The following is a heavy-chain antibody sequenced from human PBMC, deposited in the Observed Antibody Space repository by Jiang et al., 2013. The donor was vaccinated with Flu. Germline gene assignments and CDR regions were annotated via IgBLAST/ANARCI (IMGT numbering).Heavy chain of an antibody. Sequence: GLVQPGGSLRLSCAASGFTFSIYWMSWVRQAPGKGLEWVATIKQDGSEKFYADSVKGRFTISRDNAKNSLYLQMNSLRAEDTAVYYCARAGQWLLHWYFDLWGRGTLVTVSS. CDR1: GFTFSIYW. D-gene: IGHD6-19*01. V-gene: IGHV3-7*03. CDR2: IKQDGSEK. CDR3: ARAGQWLLHWYFDL. J-gene: IGHJ2*01.